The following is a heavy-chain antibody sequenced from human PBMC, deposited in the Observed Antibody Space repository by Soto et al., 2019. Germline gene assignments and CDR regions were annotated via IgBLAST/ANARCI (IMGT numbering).Heavy chain of an antibody. CDR2: IYYSRST. CDR3: ARRWGAAFDY. V-gene: IGHV4-59*08. Sequence: QVQLQESGPGLVKPSETLSLTCTVSGGSISSYYWSWIRQPPGKGLEWIGYIYYSRSTNYNPAFXSGVXIXLDTSNNQFSLKLSSVTAADTAVYYCARRWGAAFDYWGQGTLVTVSS. D-gene: IGHD1-26*01. J-gene: IGHJ4*02. CDR1: GGSISSYY.